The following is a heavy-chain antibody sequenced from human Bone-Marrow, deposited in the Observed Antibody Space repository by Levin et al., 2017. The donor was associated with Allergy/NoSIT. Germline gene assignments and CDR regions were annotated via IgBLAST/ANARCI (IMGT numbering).Heavy chain of an antibody. CDR1: GFTFSSYA. CDR3: AKGVFTGYGTGSFPDY. J-gene: IGHJ4*02. CDR2: ISGSGGHT. Sequence: GGSLRLSCAASGFTFSSYAMSWVRQAPGKGLEWVSSISGSGGHTYYTDSVRGRFTFSRDNSKNTVYLQMNSLRAEDTAVYYCAKGVFTGYGTGSFPDYWGQGALVTVSS. D-gene: IGHD3-10*01. V-gene: IGHV3-23*01.